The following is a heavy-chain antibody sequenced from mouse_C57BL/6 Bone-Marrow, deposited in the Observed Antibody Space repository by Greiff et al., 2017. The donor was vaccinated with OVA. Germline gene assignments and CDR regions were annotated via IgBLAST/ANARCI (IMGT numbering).Heavy chain of an antibody. D-gene: IGHD2-2*01. Sequence: QVQLQQSGAELVRPGTSVKVSCKASGYAFTNYLIEWVKQRPGQGLEWIGLINPGSGGTNYNEKFKGKATLTADKSSSTAYMQLSSLTSEDSAVYFCARFGSGAYWGQGTLVTVSA. V-gene: IGHV1-54*01. J-gene: IGHJ3*01. CDR1: GYAFTNYL. CDR3: ARFGSGAY. CDR2: INPGSGGT.